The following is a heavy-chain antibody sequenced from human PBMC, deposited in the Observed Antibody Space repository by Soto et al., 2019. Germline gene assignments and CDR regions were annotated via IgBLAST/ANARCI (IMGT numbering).Heavy chain of an antibody. D-gene: IGHD3-10*01. CDR2: IYNGGNT. V-gene: IGHV4-4*07. CDR1: GGSISSYY. J-gene: IGHJ6*02. Sequence: SETLSLTCTVFGGSISSYYWSWIRQSAGKGLEWIGRIYNGGNTQYNPSLKSRVTMSADTSKNQFSLRLNSVTAADTAVYYCARDGSDSYGLDVWGQGTTVIVSS. CDR3: ARDGSDSYGLDV.